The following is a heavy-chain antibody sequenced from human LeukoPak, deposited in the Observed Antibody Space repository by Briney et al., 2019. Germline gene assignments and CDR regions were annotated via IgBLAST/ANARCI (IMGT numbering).Heavy chain of an antibody. Sequence: GASVKVSCEASGYTFTSYYMHWVRQVPGQGLEWMGIINPGRGNTNYAQNFHGRVTLTRDTSTSTIYMELSSLRSEDTAVYYCARDRDWGSSDPFDYWGQGTLVTVSS. J-gene: IGHJ4*02. V-gene: IGHV1-46*01. D-gene: IGHD7-27*01. CDR3: ARDRDWGSSDPFDY. CDR2: INPGRGNT. CDR1: GYTFTSYY.